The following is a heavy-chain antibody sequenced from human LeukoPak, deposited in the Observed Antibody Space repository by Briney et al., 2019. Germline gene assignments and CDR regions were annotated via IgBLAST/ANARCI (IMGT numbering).Heavy chain of an antibody. CDR3: ARDRHYNYYDSSGYYGY. CDR1: GFTVSSNY. D-gene: IGHD3-22*01. CDR2: IYSGGST. J-gene: IGHJ4*02. V-gene: IGHV3-53*01. Sequence: GGSLRLSCAASGFTVSSNYMSWVRQAPGKGLEWVSVIYSGGSTYYADSVKGRFTISRDNAKNSLYLQMNSLRAEDTAVYYCARDRHYNYYDSSGYYGYWGQGTLVTVSS.